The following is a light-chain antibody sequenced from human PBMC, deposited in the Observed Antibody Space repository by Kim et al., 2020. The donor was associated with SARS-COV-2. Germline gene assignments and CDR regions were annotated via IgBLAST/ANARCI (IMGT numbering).Light chain of an antibody. Sequence: QKVTTSCAGSNANIGNNYVSSYQQLPGTAPKRLIYDNNKRPSGIPDRFSGSKSGTSATLGITGLQTGDEADYYCGTWDSSLSAVVFGGGTQLTVL. CDR1: NANIGNNY. CDR3: GTWDSSLSAVV. V-gene: IGLV1-51*01. J-gene: IGLJ2*01. CDR2: DNN.